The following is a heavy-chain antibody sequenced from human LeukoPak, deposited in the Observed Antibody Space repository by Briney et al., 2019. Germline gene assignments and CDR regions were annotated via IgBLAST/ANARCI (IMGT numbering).Heavy chain of an antibody. D-gene: IGHD2-2*01. CDR2: IYHSGNT. CDR3: ARIMGRGYCSSTSCRGDWFDP. J-gene: IGHJ5*02. CDR1: GGSISSSNW. Sequence: SGTLSLTCAVSGGSISSSNWWSWVRQPPGKGLEWIGEIYHSGNTNYNPSLKSRVTISVDKSKNQFSLKLSSVTAADTAVYYCARIMGRGYCSSTSCRGDWFDPWGQGTLVTVSS. V-gene: IGHV4-4*02.